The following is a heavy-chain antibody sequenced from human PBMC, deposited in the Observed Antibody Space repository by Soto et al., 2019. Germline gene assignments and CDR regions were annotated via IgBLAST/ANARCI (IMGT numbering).Heavy chain of an antibody. J-gene: IGHJ4*02. CDR3: ARAPKYQLPTNKYYFDY. V-gene: IGHV3-7*01. CDR2: IKQDGSEK. CDR1: GFTFSSYW. D-gene: IGHD2-2*01. Sequence: GGSLRLSCAASGFTFSSYWMSWVRQAPGKGLEWVANIKQDGSEKYYVDPVKGRFTISRDNAKNSLYLQMNSLRAEDTAVYYCARAPKYQLPTNKYYFDYWGQGTLVTVSS.